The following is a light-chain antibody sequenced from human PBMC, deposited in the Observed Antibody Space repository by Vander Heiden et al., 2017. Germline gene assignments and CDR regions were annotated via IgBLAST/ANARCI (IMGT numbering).Light chain of an antibody. Sequence: IQMTQSPSFLSASVGDRATVTCRASPGISDYLAWYQQKPGKVPQLLIYAASTLQSGVPSRFSGSGSGTDFTLTISSLQPEDVATYYCQKYSSDPFTFGPGTKVDIK. J-gene: IGKJ3*01. CDR1: PGISDY. V-gene: IGKV1-27*01. CDR2: AAS. CDR3: QKYSSDPFT.